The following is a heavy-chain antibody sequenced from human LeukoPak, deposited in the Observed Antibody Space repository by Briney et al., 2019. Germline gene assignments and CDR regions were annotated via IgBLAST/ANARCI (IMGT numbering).Heavy chain of an antibody. CDR1: GYTFTSYA. CDR3: ARGRYYDSSGFPPGYYGMDV. J-gene: IGHJ6*02. Sequence: ASVKVSCKASGYTFTSYAMHWVRQAPGQRLEWMGWINAGNGNTKYSQKFQGRVTITRDTSASTAYMELSSLRSEDTAVYYCARGRYYDSSGFPPGYYGMDVWGQGTTVTVSS. D-gene: IGHD3-22*01. CDR2: INAGNGNT. V-gene: IGHV1-3*01.